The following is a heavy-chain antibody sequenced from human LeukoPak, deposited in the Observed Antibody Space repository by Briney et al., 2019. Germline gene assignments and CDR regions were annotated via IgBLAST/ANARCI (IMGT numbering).Heavy chain of an antibody. J-gene: IGHJ4*02. D-gene: IGHD2-21*01. CDR3: ARSSSVTIPGYYFDY. CDR1: GYTFTSYG. Sequence: ASVKVSCKASGYTFTSYGISWVRQAPGQGLEWMGWISAYNGNTNYSQKFQGRVTVTTDTSTSTAYMELRSLRSDDTAVYYCARSSSVTIPGYYFDYWGQGTLVTVSS. V-gene: IGHV1-18*01. CDR2: ISAYNGNT.